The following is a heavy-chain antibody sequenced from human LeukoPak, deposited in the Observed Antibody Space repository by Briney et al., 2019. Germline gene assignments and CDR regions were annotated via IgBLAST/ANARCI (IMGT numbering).Heavy chain of an antibody. J-gene: IGHJ4*02. CDR2: ISGSGGST. CDR3: AKAALNYYDSSAFDY. V-gene: IGHV3-23*01. Sequence: GGSLRLSCAASGFTFSSYATSWVRQAPGKGLEWVSAISGSGGSTYYADSVKGRFTISRDNSKNTLYLQMNSLRAEDTAVYYCAKAALNYYDSSAFDYWGQGTLVTVSS. D-gene: IGHD3-22*01. CDR1: GFTFSSYA.